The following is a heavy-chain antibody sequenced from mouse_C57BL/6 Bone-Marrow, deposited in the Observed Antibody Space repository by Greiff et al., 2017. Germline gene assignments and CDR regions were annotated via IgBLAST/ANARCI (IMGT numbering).Heavy chain of an antibody. CDR2: IYPGDGDT. CDR3: ARSVYYYGRSYYAMDY. Sequence: VQLQQSGAELVKPGASVKISCKASGYAFSSYWMHWVKQRPGKGLEWIGQIYPGDGDTNYNGKFKGKATLTADKSSSTAYMQLSSLTSEDSAVYFCARSVYYYGRSYYAMDYWGQGTSVTVSS. J-gene: IGHJ4*01. V-gene: IGHV1-80*01. CDR1: GYAFSSYW. D-gene: IGHD1-1*01.